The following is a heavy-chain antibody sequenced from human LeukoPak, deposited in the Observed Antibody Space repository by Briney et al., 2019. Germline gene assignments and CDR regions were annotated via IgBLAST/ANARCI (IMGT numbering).Heavy chain of an antibody. CDR1: GGSIRSSDYY. CDR3: ARASGVLPSFEWANWFDT. CDR2: IHYSGST. V-gene: IGHV4-39*01. Sequence: SETLSLTCTVSGGSIRSSDYYWAWIRRPPGRGLEWIVTIHYSGSTFYKLPLKSRLTVSADPSRNQFYMKLSSVTAADTAVYYCARASGVLPSFEWANWFDTWGQGSLVTVSS. D-gene: IGHD3-9*01. J-gene: IGHJ5*02.